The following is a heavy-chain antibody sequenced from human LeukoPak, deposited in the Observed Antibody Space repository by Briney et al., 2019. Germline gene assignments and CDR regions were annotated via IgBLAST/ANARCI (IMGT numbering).Heavy chain of an antibody. V-gene: IGHV3-30*18. Sequence: GGSLRLSCAASGFTVSSYGMHWVRQAPGKGLEWVAVISYDGSNKYYADSVKGRFTISRDNSKNTLYLQMNSLRAEDTAVYYCAKDSALRFLEWLPTYWGQGTLVTVSS. CDR1: GFTVSSYG. D-gene: IGHD3-3*01. CDR3: AKDSALRFLEWLPTY. J-gene: IGHJ4*02. CDR2: ISYDGSNK.